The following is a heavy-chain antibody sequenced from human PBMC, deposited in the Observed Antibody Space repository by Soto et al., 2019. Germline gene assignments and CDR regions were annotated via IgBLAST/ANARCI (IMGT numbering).Heavy chain of an antibody. CDR3: ASDYDFWSGYSYYYGMDV. J-gene: IGHJ6*02. V-gene: IGHV3-48*02. CDR1: GFTFSSYS. CDR2: ISSSSSTI. Sequence: EVQLVESGGGLVQPGGSLRLSCAASGFTFSSYSMNWVRQAPGKGLEWVSYISSSSSTIYYADSVKGRFTISRDNAKNSXXLQMNSLRDEDTAVYYCASDYDFWSGYSYYYGMDVWGQGTTVTVSS. D-gene: IGHD3-3*01.